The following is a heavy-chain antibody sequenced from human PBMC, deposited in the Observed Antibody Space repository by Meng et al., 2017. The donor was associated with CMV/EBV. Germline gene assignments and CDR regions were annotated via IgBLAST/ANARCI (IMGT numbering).Heavy chain of an antibody. J-gene: IGHJ6*02. CDR1: GFTFSSYV. CDR2: ISSNGGST. CDR3: ASGLYSSPAYYYYGMDV. V-gene: IGHV3-64*02. Sequence: GESLKISCAASGFTFSSYVMHWGRQAPGKGLEYVSAISSNGGSTYYADSVKGRFTISRDNSKNTLYLQMGSLRAEDMAVYYCASGLYSSPAYYYYGMDVWGQGTTVTVSS. D-gene: IGHD6-13*01.